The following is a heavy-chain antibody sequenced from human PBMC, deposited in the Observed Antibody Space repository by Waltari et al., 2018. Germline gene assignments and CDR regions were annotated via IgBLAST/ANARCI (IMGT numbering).Heavy chain of an antibody. V-gene: IGHV3-30-3*01. CDR2: ISLDGNTY. CDR1: GFTFTSYA. J-gene: IGHJ3*02. CDR3: ARDYTGEGAFDI. Sequence: QVQLVGSGGGVVQPGGSLRLSCAASGFTFTSYAVHWVRQAPGKGLEWVAVISLDGNTYYYADSVKGRFTMSRDNSRKMVYLQMNSLRGEDTAVYYCARDYTGEGAFDIWGQGATVTVSS. D-gene: IGHD2-8*02.